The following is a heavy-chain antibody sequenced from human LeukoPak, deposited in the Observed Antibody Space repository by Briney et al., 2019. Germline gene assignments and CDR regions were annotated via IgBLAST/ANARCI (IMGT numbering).Heavy chain of an antibody. D-gene: IGHD5-18*01. V-gene: IGHV3-53*01. CDR2: IYSGGST. CDR3: ATVDSYGFDY. CDR1: GFTDSSNY. J-gene: IGHJ4*02. Sequence: PGGSLRLSCAASGFTDSSNYMSWVRQAPGKGLEWVSVIYSGGSTYYADSVKGRFTISRDNSKNTLYLQMNSLRAEDTAVYYCATVDSYGFDYWGQGTLVTVSS.